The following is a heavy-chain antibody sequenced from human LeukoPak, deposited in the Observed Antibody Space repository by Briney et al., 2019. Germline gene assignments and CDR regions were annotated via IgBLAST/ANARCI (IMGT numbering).Heavy chain of an antibody. Sequence: PGGSLRLSCAASGFTFSNYWMSWVRQAPGKGPEWVASIRKDGNEKKYVDSVKGRFTVSRDNAKNSLYLQMNSLRAEDTALYYCAKGTTRWLQSFFPYWGQGTLVTVSS. CDR2: IRKDGNEK. J-gene: IGHJ4*02. V-gene: IGHV3-7*03. D-gene: IGHD5-24*01. CDR3: AKGTTRWLQSFFPY. CDR1: GFTFSNYW.